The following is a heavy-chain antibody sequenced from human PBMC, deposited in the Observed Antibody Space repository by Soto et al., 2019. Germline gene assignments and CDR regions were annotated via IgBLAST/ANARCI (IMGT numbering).Heavy chain of an antibody. CDR1: GFTFSDYY. CDR2: ISSSSSYT. V-gene: IGHV3-11*06. Sequence: GGSLRLSCAASGFTFSDYYMSWIRQAPGKGLEWVSYISSSSSYTNYADSVKGRFTISRDNAKNSLYLQMNSLRAEDTAVYYCARVEYSSSYYFDYWGQGTLVTVSS. CDR3: ARVEYSSSYYFDY. J-gene: IGHJ4*02. D-gene: IGHD6-6*01.